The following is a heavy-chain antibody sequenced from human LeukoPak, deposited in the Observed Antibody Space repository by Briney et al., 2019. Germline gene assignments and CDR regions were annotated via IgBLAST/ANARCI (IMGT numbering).Heavy chain of an antibody. V-gene: IGHV4-30-4*01. CDR1: SGSISSGDYY. CDR2: ISYSGTT. J-gene: IGHJ5*02. Sequence: PSQTLSLTCTVSSGSISSGDYYWSWIRQPPGKGLEWIAYISYSGTTYYNPSLKSQLTTSVDTSKNQFSLKLSSVTAADTAVYYCASYYYGSGTKRGWFDPWGQGTLVTVSS. D-gene: IGHD3-10*01. CDR3: ASYYYGSGTKRGWFDP.